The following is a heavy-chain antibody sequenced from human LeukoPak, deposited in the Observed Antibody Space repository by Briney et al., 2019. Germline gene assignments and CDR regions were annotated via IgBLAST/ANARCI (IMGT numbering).Heavy chain of an antibody. Sequence: ASVKVSCKASGYTFTSYDINWVRQATGQGLEWMGWMSPNSGNTGYAQKFQGRVTMTRNTSISTAYMELSSLRSEDTAVYYCARGWGRITGFDYWGQGTLVTVSS. CDR2: MSPNSGNT. CDR1: GYTFTSYD. V-gene: IGHV1-8*01. D-gene: IGHD2-8*02. CDR3: ARGWGRITGFDY. J-gene: IGHJ4*02.